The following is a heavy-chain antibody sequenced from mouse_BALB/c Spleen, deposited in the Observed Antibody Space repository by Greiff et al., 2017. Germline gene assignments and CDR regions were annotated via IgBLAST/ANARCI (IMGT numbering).Heavy chain of an antibody. CDR1: GYTFTSYT. J-gene: IGHJ4*01. D-gene: IGHD3-1*01. CDR3: ARLGLRNYYAMDY. V-gene: IGHV1-4*01. CDR2: INPSSGYT. Sequence: VQLQQSGAELARPGASVKMSCKASGYTFTSYTMHWVKQRPGQGLEWIGYINPSSGYTNYNQKFKDKATLTADKSSSTAYMQLSSLTSEDSAVYYCARLGLRNYYAMDYWGQGTSVTVSS.